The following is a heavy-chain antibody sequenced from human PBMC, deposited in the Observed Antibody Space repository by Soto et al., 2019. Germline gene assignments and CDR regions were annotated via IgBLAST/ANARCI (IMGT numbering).Heavy chain of an antibody. Sequence: PGGSLRLSCAASGFDFSSYAMSWVRQAPGKGLECISLISGTGVPTLYAESVKGRFSVSRDNSKETLFLEMNNLGADDTAMYYRAKSFCSSSSCFFLWVGPWGPGPRVTVSS. CDR2: ISGTGVPT. D-gene: IGHD2-2*01. V-gene: IGHV3-23*01. CDR1: GFDFSSYA. J-gene: IGHJ5*02. CDR3: AKSFCSSSSCFFLWVGP.